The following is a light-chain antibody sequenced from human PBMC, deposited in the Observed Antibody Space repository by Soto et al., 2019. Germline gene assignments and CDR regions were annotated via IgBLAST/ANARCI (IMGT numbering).Light chain of an antibody. J-gene: IGKJ5*01. Sequence: EIVLTLSPVTLTLAPRDTRTLSCRASQSFRGLLAWYQQKPGQAPRLLIYDASNRATGIPPRFSGSGSGTDFTLTISSLEPEDSAVYYCQQRHMWPITFAQRGLLEI. V-gene: IGKV3-11*01. CDR2: DAS. CDR3: QQRHMWPIT. CDR1: QSFRGL.